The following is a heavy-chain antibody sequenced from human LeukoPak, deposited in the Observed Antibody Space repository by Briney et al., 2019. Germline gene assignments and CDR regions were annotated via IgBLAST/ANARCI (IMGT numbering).Heavy chain of an antibody. CDR2: ISSSSSYI. CDR3: ARRGTLLAFDI. CDR1: GFTFSSYW. D-gene: IGHD3-16*01. J-gene: IGHJ3*02. V-gene: IGHV3-21*01. Sequence: GGSLRLSCAASGFTFSSYWMSWVRQAPGKGLEWVSSISSSSSYIYYADSVKGRFTISRDNAKNSLYLQMNSLRAEDTAVYYCARRGTLLAFDIWGQGTMVTVSS.